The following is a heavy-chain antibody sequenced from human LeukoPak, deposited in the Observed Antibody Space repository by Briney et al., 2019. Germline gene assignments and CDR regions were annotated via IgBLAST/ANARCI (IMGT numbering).Heavy chain of an antibody. CDR2: IYYSGST. J-gene: IGHJ4*02. V-gene: IGHV4-59*01. CDR3: ARGTRYGDYVNYFDY. D-gene: IGHD4-17*01. CDR1: GGSFSLDY. Sequence: SETLSLTCTVSGGSFSLDYWTWIRQPPGKGLEWIGYIYYSGSTNYNPSLKSRVTISVDTSKNQFSLKLSSVTAADTAIYYCARGTRYGDYVNYFDYWGQGTLVTVSS.